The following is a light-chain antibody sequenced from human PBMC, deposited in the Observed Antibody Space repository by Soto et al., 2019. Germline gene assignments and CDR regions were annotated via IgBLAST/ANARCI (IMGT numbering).Light chain of an antibody. Sequence: GSLSLSRGERATLSGRASQSVSSSYLAWYQQKPGQAPRLLIFGASIRATGLPDRFSGSGSGTDFTLTISRLESEDFAVYHCQQYGSSPTTFGKGTKVDIK. CDR3: QQYGSSPTT. J-gene: IGKJ1*01. CDR1: QSVSSSY. V-gene: IGKV3-20*01. CDR2: GAS.